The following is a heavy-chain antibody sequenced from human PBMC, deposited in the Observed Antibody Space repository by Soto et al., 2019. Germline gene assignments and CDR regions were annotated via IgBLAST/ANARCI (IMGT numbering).Heavy chain of an antibody. D-gene: IGHD6-6*01. Sequence: ASVKVSCKASGYTFTSYGISWVRQAPGQGLEWMGWISAYNGNTNYTQKLQGRVTMTTDTSTSTAYMELRSLRSDDTAVYYCARIPAALGWFDPWGQGTLVTVSS. J-gene: IGHJ5*02. V-gene: IGHV1-18*01. CDR1: GYTFTSYG. CDR2: ISAYNGNT. CDR3: ARIPAALGWFDP.